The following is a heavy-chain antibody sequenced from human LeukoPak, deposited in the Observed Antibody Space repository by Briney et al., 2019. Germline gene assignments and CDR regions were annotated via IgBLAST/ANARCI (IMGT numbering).Heavy chain of an antibody. CDR2: ISSSSSYI. J-gene: IGHJ6*02. V-gene: IGHV3-21*01. D-gene: IGHD3-10*01. Sequence: GESLRLSCAASGFTFSSHRMNWVRQAPGKGLEWVSSISSSSSYIYYADSLKGRFTISRDNAKNSLYLQMNSLRVEDTAVYYCARVYYDSGSYPMDVWGQGTTVTVSS. CDR3: ARVYYDSGSYPMDV. CDR1: GFTFSSHR.